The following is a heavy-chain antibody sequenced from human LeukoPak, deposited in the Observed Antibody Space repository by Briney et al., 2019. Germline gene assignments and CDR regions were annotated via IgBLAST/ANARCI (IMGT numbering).Heavy chain of an antibody. J-gene: IGHJ6*02. CDR2: IIPIFGTS. CDR3: ARWGLWNAYLYYYFYAMDV. CDR1: GGTFSNYA. D-gene: IGHD3-3*01. Sequence: SVKVSCKASGGTFSNYAISWVRQAPGQGLEWMGGIIPIFGTSNYAQKFQGRVTITADESTSTAYMELSSLRSEDTAVYYCARWGLWNAYLYYYFYAMDVWAKGPRSPSP. V-gene: IGHV1-69*13.